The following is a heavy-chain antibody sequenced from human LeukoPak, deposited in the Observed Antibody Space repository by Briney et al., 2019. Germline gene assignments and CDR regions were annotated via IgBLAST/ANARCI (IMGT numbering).Heavy chain of an antibody. CDR2: ITNNVGST. Sequence: GGSLRLSCSASGFTFSSYAMHCVRQPPGKGLEYVSPITNNVGSTYYTDSLKGRFTISRDNSKNTLYLQMSSLRAEDTAVYYCVSLGVYWGQGTLVTVSS. D-gene: IGHD3-16*01. J-gene: IGHJ4*02. CDR3: VSLGVY. CDR1: GFTFSSYA. V-gene: IGHV3-64D*09.